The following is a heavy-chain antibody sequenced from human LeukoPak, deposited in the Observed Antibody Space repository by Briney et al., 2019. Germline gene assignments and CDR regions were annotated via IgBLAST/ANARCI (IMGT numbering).Heavy chain of an antibody. J-gene: IGHJ5*02. D-gene: IGHD1-26*01. V-gene: IGHV3-74*01. CDR1: GFTFTSYW. CDR2: VNRDGSST. CDR3: AKEGWET. Sequence: QPGGSLRLSCAASGFTFTSYWMHWVRQAPGKGLVWVSRVNRDGSSTDYADSVKGRFTISRDNAKNTLYLQMDSLRADGTAVYYCAKEGWETWGQGTLVTVSS.